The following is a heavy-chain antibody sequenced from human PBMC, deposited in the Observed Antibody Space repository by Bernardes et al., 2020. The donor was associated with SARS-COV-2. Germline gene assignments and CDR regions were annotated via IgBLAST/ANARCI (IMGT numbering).Heavy chain of an antibody. V-gene: IGHV3-23*01. D-gene: IGHD5-18*01. Sequence: GGSLRLSCAASGFTFSKYAMNWVRQAPGKGLEWVSSISYSGDDTYYADSAKGRFTVSRDNSKETLSLQLNNLGAEDTAVYYCAKFAVPDTEGDYWGQGTLVTVSS. J-gene: IGHJ4*02. CDR2: ISYSGDDT. CDR3: AKFAVPDTEGDY. CDR1: GFTFSKYA.